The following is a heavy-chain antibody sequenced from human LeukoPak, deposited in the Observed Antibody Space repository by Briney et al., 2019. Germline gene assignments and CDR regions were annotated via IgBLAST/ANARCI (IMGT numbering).Heavy chain of an antibody. V-gene: IGHV3-23*01. CDR2: IRGSGGST. CDR3: AKDRSGFSNWFDP. D-gene: IGHD3-3*01. CDR1: GFTFSSYA. J-gene: IGHJ5*02. Sequence: PGGSLRLSCAASGFTFSSYAMSWVRQAPGKGLEWASTIRGSGGSTYSADSVKGRFIISRDNSKNTLFLQMNSLRAEDTAVYYCAKDRSGFSNWFDPWGQGTLVTVSS.